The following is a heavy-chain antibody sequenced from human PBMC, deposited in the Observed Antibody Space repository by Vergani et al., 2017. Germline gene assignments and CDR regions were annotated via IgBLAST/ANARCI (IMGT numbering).Heavy chain of an antibody. Sequence: EVQLVQSGAEVKKPGESLRISCKGSGYSFTSYWISWVRQMPGKGLEWMGRIDPSDSYTNYSPSFQGHVTISADKSISTAYRQWSSLKASDTATYYCARGGPSPYYGSGSYYNVDYWGQGTLVTVSS. J-gene: IGHJ4*02. V-gene: IGHV5-10-1*01. CDR1: GYSFTSYW. CDR2: IDPSDSYT. D-gene: IGHD3-10*01. CDR3: ARGGPSPYYGSGSYYNVDY.